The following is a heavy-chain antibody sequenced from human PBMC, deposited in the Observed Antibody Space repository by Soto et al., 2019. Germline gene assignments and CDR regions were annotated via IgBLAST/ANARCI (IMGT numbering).Heavy chain of an antibody. CDR1: GFTFSNYS. V-gene: IGHV3-21*01. CDR3: ARGLSSGWFAY. D-gene: IGHD3-22*01. Sequence: EVQLVESGGGLVKPGGSLRVSCAASGFTFSNYSMNWVRQAPGKGLEWVSSISSTSKYIYYADSVKGRFTISRDNAKKSLYLQMNSLRAEDTAVYYCARGLSSGWFAYWGQGTLVTVSA. CDR2: ISSTSKYI. J-gene: IGHJ5*01.